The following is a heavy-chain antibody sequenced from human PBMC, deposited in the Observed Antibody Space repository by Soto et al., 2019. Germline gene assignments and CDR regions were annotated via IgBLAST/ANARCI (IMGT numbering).Heavy chain of an antibody. Sequence: EVQLVESGGGLVQPGRSLRLSCAASGFTFDDYAMHWVRQAPGKGLEWVSGISWNSGSIGYADSVKGRFTISRDNAKNSLYLQMNSLRAEDTALYYCAKDMGSDGLLTAGGDYWGQGTLVTVSS. CDR3: AKDMGSDGLLTAGGDY. D-gene: IGHD1-26*01. CDR1: GFTFDDYA. J-gene: IGHJ4*02. V-gene: IGHV3-9*01. CDR2: ISWNSGSI.